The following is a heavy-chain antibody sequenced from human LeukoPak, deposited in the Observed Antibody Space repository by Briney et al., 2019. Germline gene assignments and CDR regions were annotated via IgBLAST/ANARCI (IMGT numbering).Heavy chain of an antibody. CDR2: ISGSGGST. V-gene: IGHV3-23*01. J-gene: IGHJ4*02. CDR3: ARGNWWGSGWLGYYFDY. D-gene: IGHD6-19*01. Sequence: PGGSLRLSCAASGFTFSSYAMSWVRQAPGKGLEWVSAISGSGGSTYYADSVKGRFTISRDNSKNTLYLQMNSLRAEDTAVYYCARGNWWGSGWLGYYFDYWGQGTLVTVSS. CDR1: GFTFSSYA.